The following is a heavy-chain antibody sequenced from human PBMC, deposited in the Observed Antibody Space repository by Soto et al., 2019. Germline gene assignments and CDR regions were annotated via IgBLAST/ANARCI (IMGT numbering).Heavy chain of an antibody. CDR3: ARSKYFDWPHTHLGY. V-gene: IGHV3-64*01. CDR2: ISSNGGST. J-gene: IGHJ4*02. D-gene: IGHD3-9*01. CDR1: GFTFSSYA. Sequence: GGSLRLSCAASGFTFSSYAMHWVRQAPGKGLEYVSAISSNGGSTYYANSVKGRFTISRDNSKNTLYLQMGSLRAEDMAVYYCARSKYFDWPHTHLGYWGQGTLVTVSS.